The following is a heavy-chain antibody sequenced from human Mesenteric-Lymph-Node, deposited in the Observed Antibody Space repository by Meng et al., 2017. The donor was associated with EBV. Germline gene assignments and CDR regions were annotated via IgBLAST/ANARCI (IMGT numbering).Heavy chain of an antibody. CDR3: ARGRYELIWGLFDP. D-gene: IGHD1-1*01. CDR1: GYTFTGYY. J-gene: IGHJ5*02. CDR2: INPNTGGT. Sequence: QVQLVLSGAEVKKPGASVKVSCKASGYTFTGYYIHWVRQAPGQGLEWMGWINPNTGGTQYAQKFQGWVTLTRDTSISTAYMELSRLRSDDTAVYYCARGRYELIWGLFDPWGQGTLVTVAS. V-gene: IGHV1-2*04.